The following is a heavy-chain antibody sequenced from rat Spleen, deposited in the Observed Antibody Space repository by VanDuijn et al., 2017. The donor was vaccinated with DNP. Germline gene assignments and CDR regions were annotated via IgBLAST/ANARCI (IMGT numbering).Heavy chain of an antibody. V-gene: IGHV3-1*01. J-gene: IGHJ2*01. CDR1: GYSITSNY. Sequence: EVQLQESGPGLVKPSQSLSLTCSVTGYSITSNYWGWIRKFPVNKMEYIGHISYSGSSTYNPSLKSRISITRDTSKNHFFLHLNSVTTEDTTAYCCATWTRYFDYWGQGVMVTVTS. CDR2: ISYSGSS. CDR3: ATWTRYFDY.